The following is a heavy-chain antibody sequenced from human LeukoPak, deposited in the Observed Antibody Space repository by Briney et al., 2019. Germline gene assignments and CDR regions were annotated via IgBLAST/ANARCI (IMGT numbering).Heavy chain of an antibody. V-gene: IGHV4-59*01. J-gene: IGHJ2*01. CDR2: IYYSGST. CDR3: ARDGSGSWYFDL. D-gene: IGHD3-22*01. Sequence: SETLSLTCTVSGGSISSYYWSWIRQPPGKGLEWIGYIYYSGSTNYNPSLKSRVTISVDTSKNHFSLKLSSVTAADTAVYYCARDGSGSWYFDLWGRGTLVTVSS. CDR1: GGSISSYY.